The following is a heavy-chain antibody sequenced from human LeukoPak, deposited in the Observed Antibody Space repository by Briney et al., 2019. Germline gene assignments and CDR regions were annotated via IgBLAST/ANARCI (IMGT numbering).Heavy chain of an antibody. CDR2: ISAYNGNT. CDR1: GYTFTSYG. CDR3: AVRYCSSTSCYHDY. Sequence: ASVKVSCEASGYTFTSYGISWVRQAPGQGLEWMGWISAYNGNTNYAQKLQGRVTMTTDTSTSTAYMELRSLRSDDTAVYYCAVRYCSSTSCYHDYWGQGTLVTVSS. D-gene: IGHD2-2*01. J-gene: IGHJ4*02. V-gene: IGHV1-18*01.